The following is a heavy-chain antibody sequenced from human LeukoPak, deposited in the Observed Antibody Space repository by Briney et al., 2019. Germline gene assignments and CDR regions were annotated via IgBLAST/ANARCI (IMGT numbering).Heavy chain of an antibody. V-gene: IGHV1-69*06. J-gene: IGHJ4*02. Sequence: SVNVSCKASVGTFSSYAISWVRQAPGQGLEWMGLIIPIFGTANYAQKFQGRVTITADTLTSTVSMELRSLRSEDKLVYYCARGSPPRRNYDSRGYYSYYFDYWGQGTLVTVSS. CDR3: ARGSPPRRNYDSRGYYSYYFDY. D-gene: IGHD3-22*01. CDR2: IIPIFGTA. CDR1: VGTFSSYA.